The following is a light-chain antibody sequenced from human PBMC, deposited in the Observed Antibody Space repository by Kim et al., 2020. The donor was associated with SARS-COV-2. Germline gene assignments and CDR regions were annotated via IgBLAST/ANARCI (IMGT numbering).Light chain of an antibody. Sequence: DVALSQSPLSLPVTLGQPASISCRSSQSLVYSDGNTYLNWFQQRPGQSPRRLIYKVSNRDSGVPDRFSGSGSGTDFTLKISRVEAEDVGVYCCVQGTHWPFGQGTKVDIK. J-gene: IGKJ1*01. CDR3: VQGTHWP. CDR2: KVS. V-gene: IGKV2-30*01. CDR1: QSLVYSDGNTY.